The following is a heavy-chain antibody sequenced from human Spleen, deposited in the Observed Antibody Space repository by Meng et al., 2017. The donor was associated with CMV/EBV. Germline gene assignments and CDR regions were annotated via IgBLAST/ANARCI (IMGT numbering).Heavy chain of an antibody. CDR3: ARREYYYGMDV. Sequence: SETLSLTCTVSGGSLSSSSYYYVWIRQPPGKGLEWIGIIYYSGSTYYNPSLKSRVTISVDTSKNQFSLKLSSVTAADTAVYYCARREYYYGMDVWGQGTTVTVSS. CDR1: GGSLSSSSYY. V-gene: IGHV4-39*01. CDR2: IYYSGST. J-gene: IGHJ6*02.